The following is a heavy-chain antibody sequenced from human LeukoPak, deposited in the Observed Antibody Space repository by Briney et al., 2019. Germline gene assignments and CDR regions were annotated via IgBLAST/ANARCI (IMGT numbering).Heavy chain of an antibody. CDR3: ASIFGVVIDFDY. J-gene: IGHJ4*02. D-gene: IGHD3-3*02. CDR2: IYYSGST. Sequence: PSETLSLTCTVSGGSISSGDYYWSWIRQPPGKGLEWIGYIYYSGSTYYNPSLKSRITISVDTSKNQFSLKLSSVTGADTAVYYCASIFGVVIDFDYWGQGTLVTVSS. V-gene: IGHV4-30-4*08. CDR1: GGSISSGDYY.